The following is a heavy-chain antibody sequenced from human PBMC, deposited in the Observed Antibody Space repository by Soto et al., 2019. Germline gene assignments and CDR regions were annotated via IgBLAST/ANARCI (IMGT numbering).Heavy chain of an antibody. J-gene: IGHJ6*02. V-gene: IGHV4-34*01. CDR1: VGSFSGYY. D-gene: IGHD2-2*02. CDR3: ARGPYQPLLYGGYYYYYGMDV. CDR2: INHSGST. Sequence: PSETLSLTCAVYVGSFSGYYWSWIRQRPGKGLEWIGEINHSGSTNYNPSLKSRVTISVDTSKNQFSLKLSSVTAADTAVYYCARGPYQPLLYGGYYYYYGMDVWGQGTTVTISS.